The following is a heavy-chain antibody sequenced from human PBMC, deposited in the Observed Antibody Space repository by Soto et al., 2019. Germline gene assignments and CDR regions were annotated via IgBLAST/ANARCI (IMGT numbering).Heavy chain of an antibody. J-gene: IGHJ6*02. D-gene: IGHD2-2*01. CDR1: GFPFNIYT. V-gene: IGHV3-30*04. CDR2: ISRDGRNK. Sequence: SLRLSCTASGFPFNIYTMHWVRQAPGKGLEWVAIISRDGRNKYYADPLKGRFSIFRDNSKDTLYLQVDSLRLDDTAVYYCARDPVTALTPYHGFYYYGMDVWGQGTTVT. CDR3: ARDPVTALTPYHGFYYYGMDV.